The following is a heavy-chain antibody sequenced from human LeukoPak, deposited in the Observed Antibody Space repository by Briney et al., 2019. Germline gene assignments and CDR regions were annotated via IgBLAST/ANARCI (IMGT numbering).Heavy chain of an antibody. Sequence: EASVKVSCKASGYTFTSYYMHWVRQAPGQGLEWMGWINPNSGGTNYAQKFQGRVTMTRDTSISTAYMELSRLRSDDTAVYYCARVIGMGRGLDFDYWGQGTLVTVSS. D-gene: IGHD3-16*02. CDR2: INPNSGGT. CDR3: ARVIGMGRGLDFDY. J-gene: IGHJ4*02. V-gene: IGHV1-2*02. CDR1: GYTFTSYY.